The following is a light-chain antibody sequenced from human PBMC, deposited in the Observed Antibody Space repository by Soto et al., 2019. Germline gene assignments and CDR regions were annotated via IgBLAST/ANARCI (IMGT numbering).Light chain of an antibody. CDR2: GAS. CDR1: QSVSSSY. V-gene: IGKV3-20*01. CDR3: QQYGSLLT. J-gene: IGKJ4*01. Sequence: EIVLTQSPGTLSLSPGERATLSCRASQSVSSSYLAWYQQKPGQAPRLLIYGASSRATGIPDRFSGSGSGTDFTHTISRREPEDFAVDYCQQYGSLLTVGGGTKVEIK.